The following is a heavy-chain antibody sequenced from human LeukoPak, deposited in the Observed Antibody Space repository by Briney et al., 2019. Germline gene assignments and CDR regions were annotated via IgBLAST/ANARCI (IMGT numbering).Heavy chain of an antibody. CDR2: IYTSGST. J-gene: IGHJ4*02. Sequence: SETLSLTCTVSGGSISSGSYYWSWIRQPAGKGLEWIGRIYTSGSTNYNPSLKSRVTISVDTSKNQFSLKLSSVTAADTAVYYCARDAYYYDSSGYYILDSWGQGTLVTVSS. CDR3: ARDAYYYDSSGYYILDS. D-gene: IGHD3-22*01. CDR1: GGSISSGSYY. V-gene: IGHV4-61*02.